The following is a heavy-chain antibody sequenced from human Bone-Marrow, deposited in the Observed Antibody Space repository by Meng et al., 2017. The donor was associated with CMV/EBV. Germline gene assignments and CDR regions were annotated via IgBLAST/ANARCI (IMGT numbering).Heavy chain of an antibody. CDR1: GFTFSNAW. V-gene: IGHV3-15*01. Sequence: GGSLRLSCAASGFTFSNAWMSWVRQAPGKGLEWVGRIKSKTDGGTTDYAAPVKGRFTISRDDSKNTLYLQMNSLKTEDTAVYYCTTGCITIFGVVIRHTDYWGQGTLVTVSS. D-gene: IGHD3-3*01. CDR2: IKSKTDGGTT. J-gene: IGHJ4*02. CDR3: TTGCITIFGVVIRHTDY.